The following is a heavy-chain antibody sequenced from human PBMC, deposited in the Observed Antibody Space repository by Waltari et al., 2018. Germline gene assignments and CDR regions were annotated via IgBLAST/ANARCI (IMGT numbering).Heavy chain of an antibody. D-gene: IGHD2-2*01. V-gene: IGHV4-38-2*01. CDR3: ARTPIVVVPAAMPPPLYYFDY. CDR2: IYHSGSP. J-gene: IGHJ4*02. CDR1: GYSISSGYY. Sequence: QVQLQESGPGLVKPSETLSLTCAVSGYSISSGYYWGWIRQPPGKGLEWIGSIYHSGSPYYNPSLKIRGTISVDTSKNQFSLKLSSVTAADTAVYYCARTPIVVVPAAMPPPLYYFDYWGQGTLVTVSS.